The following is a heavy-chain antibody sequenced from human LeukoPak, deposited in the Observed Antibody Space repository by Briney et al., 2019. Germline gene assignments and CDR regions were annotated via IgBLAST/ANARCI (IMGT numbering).Heavy chain of an antibody. CDR2: IIPIFGTA. V-gene: IGHV1-69*05. CDR1: GGTFSSYA. Sequence: SVKVSCKASGGTFSSYAISWVRQAPGRGLEWMGRIIPIFGTANYAQKFQGRVTITTDEATSTAYMELSSLRSEDTAVYYCAGINPYYYYMDVWGKGTTVTVSS. J-gene: IGHJ6*03. CDR3: AGINPYYYYMDV.